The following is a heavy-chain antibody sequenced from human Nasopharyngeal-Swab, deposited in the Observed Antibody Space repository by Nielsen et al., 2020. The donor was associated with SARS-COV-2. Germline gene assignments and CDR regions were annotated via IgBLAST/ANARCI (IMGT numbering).Heavy chain of an antibody. CDR3: AREPRLGFDSRYYGMDV. D-gene: IGHD3-9*01. J-gene: IGHJ6*02. CDR2: INPNSGGT. Sequence: ASVKVFCKASGYTFTGYYMHWVRQAPGQGLEWMGWINPNSGGTNYAQKFQGRVTMTRDTSISTAYMELSRLRSDDTAVYYCAREPRLGFDSRYYGMDVWGQGTTVTVSS. V-gene: IGHV1-2*02. CDR1: GYTFTGYY.